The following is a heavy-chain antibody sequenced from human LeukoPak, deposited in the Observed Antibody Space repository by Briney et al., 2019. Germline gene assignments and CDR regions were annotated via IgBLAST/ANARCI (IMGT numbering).Heavy chain of an antibody. V-gene: IGHV1-69*13. D-gene: IGHD3-10*01. J-gene: IGHJ4*02. Sequence: SVKVSCKASGGTFSSYAISWVRRAPGQRLEWMGGIIPIFGTANYAQKFQGRVTITADESTSTAYMELSSLRSEDTAVYYCAREPSGAHFDYWGQGTLVTVSS. CDR1: GGTFSSYA. CDR3: AREPSGAHFDY. CDR2: IIPIFGTA.